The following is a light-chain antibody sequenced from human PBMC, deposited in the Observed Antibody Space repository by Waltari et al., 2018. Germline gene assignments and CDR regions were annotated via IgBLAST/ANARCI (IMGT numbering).Light chain of an antibody. CDR2: YDS. Sequence: SYVLTQPPSVSVAPGKTASITCGGNNIESKSVHWYQQKPGQAPNLGISYDSDRPSGIPERFSGSNSGNTATLTISRVEAGDEADYYCQVWDANTDPGVFGTGTEVTVL. V-gene: IGLV3-21*04. CDR3: QVWDANTDPGV. CDR1: NIESKS. J-gene: IGLJ1*01.